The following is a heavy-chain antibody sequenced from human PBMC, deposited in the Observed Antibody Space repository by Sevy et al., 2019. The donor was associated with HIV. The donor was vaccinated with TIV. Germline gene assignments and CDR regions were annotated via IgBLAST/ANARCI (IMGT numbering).Heavy chain of an antibody. D-gene: IGHD3-3*01. CDR3: ARSGFLEWAGSTRGPRNWFDP. CDR2: IYYSGST. Sequence: LSETLSLTCSVSGGSMRNFYWSWIRQPPGKGLEWLGNIYYSGSTNYNPSLKSRVTMSVDTSKNQFSLKLSSVTAADTAVYYCARSGFLEWAGSTRGPRNWFDPWGQGTLVTVSS. J-gene: IGHJ5*02. V-gene: IGHV4-59*13. CDR1: GGSMRNFY.